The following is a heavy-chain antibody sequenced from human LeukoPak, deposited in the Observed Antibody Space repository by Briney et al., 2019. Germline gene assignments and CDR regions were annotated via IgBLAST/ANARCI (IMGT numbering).Heavy chain of an antibody. CDR2: IYYSGST. CDR1: GGSISSNY. J-gene: IGHJ2*01. Sequence: PSETLSLTCTVSGGSISSNYWSWIRQPPGKGLEWIGFIYYSGSTNYNPSLKSRVTISVDTSKNQFSLKLSSVTAADTAVYYCARHPERVVPDARFYWYFDLWGRGTLVTVSS. D-gene: IGHD2-2*01. V-gene: IGHV4-59*08. CDR3: ARHPERVVPDARFYWYFDL.